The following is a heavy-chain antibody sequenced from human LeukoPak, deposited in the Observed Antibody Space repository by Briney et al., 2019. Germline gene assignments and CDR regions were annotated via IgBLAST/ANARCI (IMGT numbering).Heavy chain of an antibody. J-gene: IGHJ5*02. CDR3: ARDRSGDDDFWSGYYTNYFDP. CDR2: INHSGSI. Sequence: SETLSLTCTVYGGSFSGYYWSWIRQPPGRGLEWIGEINHSGSINYNPSLKSRVTISVDTSKNQFSLKLSSVTAADTAVYYCARDRSGDDDFWSGYYTNYFDPWGQGTLVTVSS. CDR1: GGSFSGYY. D-gene: IGHD3-3*01. V-gene: IGHV4-34*01.